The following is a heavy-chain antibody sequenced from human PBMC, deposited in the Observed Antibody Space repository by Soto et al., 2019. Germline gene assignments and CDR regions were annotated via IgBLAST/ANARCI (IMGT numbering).Heavy chain of an antibody. D-gene: IGHD6-19*01. Sequence: QVQLQESGPGLVKPSQTLSLTCTVSGDSISSGDYYWSWIRQHPGKGLEWIGYIYYSGSTYHNPSHKSRVNISVDTSKNQLSLKLSSRTAADTAVYYCARDHSNGWYNWFDPRGQGTLVTVSS. CDR1: GDSISSGDYY. CDR2: IYYSGST. J-gene: IGHJ5*02. CDR3: ARDHSNGWYNWFDP. V-gene: IGHV4-31*03.